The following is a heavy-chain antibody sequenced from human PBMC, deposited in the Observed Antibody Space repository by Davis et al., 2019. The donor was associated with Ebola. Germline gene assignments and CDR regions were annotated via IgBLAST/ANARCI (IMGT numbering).Heavy chain of an antibody. CDR3: ARPHITMIVAYYFDY. V-gene: IGHV3-30*03. CDR2: ISYDGSNK. Sequence: GESLKISCAASGFTFSSRGMHWVRQAPGKGLEWVALISYDGSNKYYADSVKGRFTISRDNSKNTLYLQMNSLRAEDTAVYYCARPHITMIVAYYFDYWGQGTLVTVSS. CDR1: GFTFSSRG. J-gene: IGHJ4*02. D-gene: IGHD3-22*01.